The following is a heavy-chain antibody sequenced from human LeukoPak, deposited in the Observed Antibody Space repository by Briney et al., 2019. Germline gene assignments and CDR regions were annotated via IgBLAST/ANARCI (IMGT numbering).Heavy chain of an antibody. CDR1: GFTFSSYE. CDR2: ISSTGSTR. Sequence: GGSLRLSCAASGFTFSSYEMNWVRQAPGKGLEWVSYISSTGSTRYYADSVKGRFTISRDNNKNSLYLQMNSLRTEDTALYYCAKGIFGFYYMDVWGKGTTVTVS. CDR3: AKGIFGFYYMDV. J-gene: IGHJ6*03. D-gene: IGHD3-3*01. V-gene: IGHV3-48*03.